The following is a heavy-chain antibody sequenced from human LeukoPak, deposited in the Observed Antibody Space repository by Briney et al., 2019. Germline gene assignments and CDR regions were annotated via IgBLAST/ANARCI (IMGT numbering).Heavy chain of an antibody. Sequence: PGGSLRLSCATSGLTFMSYGMHWVRQAPGKGLEWVAFIRYDGTNQFYADSVKGRFTISRDNSKKTLYLQMNSLRTEDTAVYYCTKDRGFWSAYFYFDYWGQGTPVTVSS. J-gene: IGHJ4*02. D-gene: IGHD3-3*01. CDR2: IRYDGTNQ. CDR3: TKDRGFWSAYFYFDY. CDR1: GLTFMSYG. V-gene: IGHV3-30*02.